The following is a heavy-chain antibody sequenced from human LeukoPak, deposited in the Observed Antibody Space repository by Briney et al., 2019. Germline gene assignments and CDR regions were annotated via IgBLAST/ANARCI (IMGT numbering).Heavy chain of an antibody. CDR1: GFTFSSSA. CDR3: ARDLYCGDCYSGDAFEI. V-gene: IGHV3-30-3*01. D-gene: IGHD2-21*02. CDR2: ISYDGTSK. Sequence: GGSLRLSCAASGFTFSSSAMHWVRQAPGKGLEWVAVISYDGTSKYYADSVKGRFTISRDYSKNTLFLQMNSLRAEDTAVYYCARDLYCGDCYSGDAFEIWGQGTMVTVSS. J-gene: IGHJ3*02.